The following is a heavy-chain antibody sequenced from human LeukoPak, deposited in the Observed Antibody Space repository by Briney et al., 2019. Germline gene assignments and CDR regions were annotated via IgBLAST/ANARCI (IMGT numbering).Heavy chain of an antibody. V-gene: IGHV4-34*01. J-gene: IGHJ4*02. CDR3: ARAVLLAAAARGGHFDY. Sequence: SETLSLTCAVYGGSFSGYYWNWIRQPPGKGLEWIGEINHSGSTNYNPSLKSRVTTSVDTSKNQFSLKLSSVTAADTAVYYCARAVLLAAAARGGHFDYWGQGTLVTVSS. CDR2: INHSGST. D-gene: IGHD6-13*01. CDR1: GGSFSGYY.